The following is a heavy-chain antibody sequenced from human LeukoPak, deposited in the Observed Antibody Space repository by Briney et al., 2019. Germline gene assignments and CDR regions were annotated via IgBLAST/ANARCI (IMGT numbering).Heavy chain of an antibody. CDR2: INHSGST. Sequence: SETLFLTCAVYGGSFSGYYWSWIRQPPGKGLEWIGEINHSGSTNYNPSLKSRVTISVDTSKNQFSLKLSSVTAADTAVYYCARGLLWFGESWFDPWGQGTLATVSS. D-gene: IGHD3-10*01. J-gene: IGHJ5*02. V-gene: IGHV4-34*01. CDR1: GGSFSGYY. CDR3: ARGLLWFGESWFDP.